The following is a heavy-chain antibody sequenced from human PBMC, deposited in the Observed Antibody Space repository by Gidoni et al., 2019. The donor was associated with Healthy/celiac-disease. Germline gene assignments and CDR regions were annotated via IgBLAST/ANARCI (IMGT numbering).Heavy chain of an antibody. CDR2: IYSGGST. CDR1: GFTVSSNY. Sequence: EVQLVETGGGLIQPGGSLRLSCAASGFTVSSNYMSWVRQAPGKGLEWVSVIYSGGSTYYADSVKGRFTISRDNSKNTLYLQMNSLRAEDTAVYYCARGIVGATNYFDYWGQGTLVTVSS. J-gene: IGHJ4*02. D-gene: IGHD1-26*01. V-gene: IGHV3-53*02. CDR3: ARGIVGATNYFDY.